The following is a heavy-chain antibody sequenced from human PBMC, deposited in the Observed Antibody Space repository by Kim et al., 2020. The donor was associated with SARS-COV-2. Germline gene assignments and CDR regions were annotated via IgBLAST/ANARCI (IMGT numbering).Heavy chain of an antibody. CDR3: AREFMYCSGGSCYSGWFDP. Sequence: GGSLRLSCAASGFTFSSYAMHWVRQAPGKGLEWVAVISYDGSNKYYADSVKGRFTISRDNSKNTLYLQMNSLRAEDTAVYYCAREFMYCSGGSCYSGWFDPWGQGTLVTVSS. D-gene: IGHD2-15*01. CDR2: ISYDGSNK. J-gene: IGHJ5*02. V-gene: IGHV3-30*04. CDR1: GFTFSSYA.